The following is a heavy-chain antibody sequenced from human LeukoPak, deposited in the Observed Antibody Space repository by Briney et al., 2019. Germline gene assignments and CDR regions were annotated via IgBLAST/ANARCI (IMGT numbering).Heavy chain of an antibody. CDR2: IGTGDDT. D-gene: IGHD2-15*01. J-gene: IGHJ6*02. CDR3: AREIRETVVTRHYYYGIDV. Sequence: PGGSLRLSCEASGFTFSTYDMHWVRQVTGKGLEWVSAIGTGDDTYYLGSVKGRFTISRENAKNVLYLQMSSLRAEDTAVYYCAREIRETVVTRHYYYGIDVWGQGTTVTVSS. V-gene: IGHV3-13*01. CDR1: GFTFSTYD.